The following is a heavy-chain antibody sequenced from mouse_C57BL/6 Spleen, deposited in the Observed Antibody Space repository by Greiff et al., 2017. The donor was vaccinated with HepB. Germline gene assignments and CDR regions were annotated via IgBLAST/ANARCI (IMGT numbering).Heavy chain of an antibody. J-gene: IGHJ2*01. CDR1: GFTFSSYA. CDR3: ARDDHYGSSFPYYFDY. V-gene: IGHV5-4*01. Sequence: EVKLVESGGGLVKPGGSLKLSCAASGFTFSSYAMSWVRQTPEKRLEWVATISDGGSYTYYPDNVKGRFTISRDNAKNNLYLQMSHLKSEDTAMYYCARDDHYGSSFPYYFDYWGQGTTLTVSS. CDR2: ISDGGSYT. D-gene: IGHD1-1*01.